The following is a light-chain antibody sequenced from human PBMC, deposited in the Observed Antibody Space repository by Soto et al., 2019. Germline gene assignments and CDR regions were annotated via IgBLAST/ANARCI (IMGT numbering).Light chain of an antibody. CDR1: QSVRNDN. V-gene: IGKV3-20*01. CDR2: GAS. J-gene: IGKJ1*01. CDR3: QQCGIAVTT. Sequence: IVLTQSPGTLSLSPGERATLSCRASQSVRNDNLAWYQQKPGQAPRLLIYGASTRATGIPDRFSGSGSGTDFTLTISRLEPEATAVYYCQQCGIAVTTFGQGTKVEIK.